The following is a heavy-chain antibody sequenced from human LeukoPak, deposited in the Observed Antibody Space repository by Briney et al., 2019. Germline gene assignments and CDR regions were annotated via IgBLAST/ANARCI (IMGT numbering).Heavy chain of an antibody. Sequence: PGGSLRLSCVASGFTFSSYEMNWVRQAPGKGLEWVSYISRSGTTTFYADSVKGRFTISRDNAKNSLYLQMNSLRAEDTAVYYCARDEVGATTEFDCWGQGTLVTVSS. CDR1: GFTFSSYE. D-gene: IGHD1-26*01. J-gene: IGHJ4*02. CDR3: ARDEVGATTEFDC. V-gene: IGHV3-48*03. CDR2: ISRSGTTT.